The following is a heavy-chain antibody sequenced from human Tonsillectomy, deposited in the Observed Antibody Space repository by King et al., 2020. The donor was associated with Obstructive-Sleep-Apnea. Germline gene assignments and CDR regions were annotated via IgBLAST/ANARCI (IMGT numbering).Heavy chain of an antibody. V-gene: IGHV3-21*01. CDR3: ARDIRGDSSGPDAFDI. J-gene: IGHJ3*02. D-gene: IGHD3-22*01. CDR2: ISSSSSYI. Sequence: VQLVESGGGLVKPGGSLRLSCAASGFTFSSYSMNWVRQAPGKGLEWVSSISSSSSYIYYADSVKGRFTISRDNAKNSLYLQMNSLRAEDTAVYYCARDIRGDSSGPDAFDIWGQGTMVTVSS. CDR1: GFTFSSYS.